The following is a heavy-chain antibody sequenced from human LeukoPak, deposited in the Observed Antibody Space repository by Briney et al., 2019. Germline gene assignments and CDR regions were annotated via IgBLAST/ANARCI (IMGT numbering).Heavy chain of an antibody. CDR2: IYYSGST. V-gene: IGHV4-59*01. CDR3: ARFGYSSGWYYFDY. D-gene: IGHD6-19*01. J-gene: IGHJ4*02. Sequence: SETLSLTCTVSGGSISSYYWSWIRQPPGKGLEWIGYIYYSGSTNYNPSLKSRVTISVDTSKNQFSLKLSSVTAADTAVYYCARFGYSSGWYYFDYWGQGTLVTVSS. CDR1: GGSISSYY.